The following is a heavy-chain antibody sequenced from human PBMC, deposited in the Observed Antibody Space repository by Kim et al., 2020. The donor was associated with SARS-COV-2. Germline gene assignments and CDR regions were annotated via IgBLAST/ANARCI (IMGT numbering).Heavy chain of an antibody. J-gene: IGHJ4*02. D-gene: IGHD6-13*01. CDR1: GFTFSSYG. V-gene: IGHV3-30*18. Sequence: GGSLRLSCAASGFTFSSYGMHWVRQAPGKGLEWVAVISYDGSNKYYADSVKGRFTISRDNSKNTLYLQMNSLRAEDTAVYYCAKDPGIAAAGIFDYWGQGTLVTVSS. CDR2: ISYDGSNK. CDR3: AKDPGIAAAGIFDY.